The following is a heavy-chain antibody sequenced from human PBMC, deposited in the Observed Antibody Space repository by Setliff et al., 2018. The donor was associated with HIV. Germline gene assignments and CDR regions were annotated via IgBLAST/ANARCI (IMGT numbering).Heavy chain of an antibody. CDR2: IKQDGSKA. J-gene: IGHJ5*02. Sequence: GGSLRLSCAASGFRFETFGMYWVRQAPGKGLEWVADIKQDGSKAYYMDSVKGRFTISRDNPKNSLYLQMNSLRAEDTAVYYCARGVFDHWGQGALVTVSS. V-gene: IGHV3-7*05. CDR1: GFRFETFG. CDR3: ARGVFDH.